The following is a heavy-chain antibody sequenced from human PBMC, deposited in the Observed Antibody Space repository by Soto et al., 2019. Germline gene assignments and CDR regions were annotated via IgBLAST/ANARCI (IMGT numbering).Heavy chain of an antibody. CDR2: IYYSGST. Sequence: SETLSLTCTVSGGSISSGGYYWSWIRQHPGKGLEWTGYIYYSGSTYYNPSLKSRVTISVDTSKNQFSLKLSSVTAADTAVYYCARAYSNYDPFDYWGQGTLVTVSS. V-gene: IGHV4-31*03. D-gene: IGHD4-4*01. CDR1: GGSISSGGYY. J-gene: IGHJ4*02. CDR3: ARAYSNYDPFDY.